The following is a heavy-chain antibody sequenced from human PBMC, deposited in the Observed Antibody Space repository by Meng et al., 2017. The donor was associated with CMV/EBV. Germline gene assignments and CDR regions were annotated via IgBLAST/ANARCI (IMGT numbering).Heavy chain of an antibody. CDR2: IYYSEST. CDR1: GSVNSGGYY. CDR3: ARLRGYSGYDYGLFDY. Sequence: GSVNSGGYYWSWIRQHAGKGLEWIGYIYYSESTYYNPSLKSRVTISVDTSKNQFSLKLSSVTAADTAVYYCARLRGYSGYDYGLFDYWGQGTLVTVSS. J-gene: IGHJ4*02. V-gene: IGHV4-31*02. D-gene: IGHD5-12*01.